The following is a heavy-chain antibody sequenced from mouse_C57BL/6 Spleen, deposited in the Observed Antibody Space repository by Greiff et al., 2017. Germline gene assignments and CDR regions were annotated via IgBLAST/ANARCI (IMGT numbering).Heavy chain of an antibody. J-gene: IGHJ1*03. Sequence: VQLQQPGAELVRPGSSVKLSCKASGYTFTSYWMDWVKQRPGQGLEWIGNIYPSDSETHYNQKFKDKATLTVDKSSSTAYMQLSSLTSEDSAVYYCAREAGTGYWYFDVWGTGTTVTVSS. CDR3: AREAGTGYWYFDV. D-gene: IGHD3-3*01. CDR1: GYTFTSYW. CDR2: IYPSDSET. V-gene: IGHV1-61*01.